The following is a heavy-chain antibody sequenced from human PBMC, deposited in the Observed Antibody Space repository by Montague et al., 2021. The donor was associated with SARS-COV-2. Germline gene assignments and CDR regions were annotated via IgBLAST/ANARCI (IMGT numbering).Heavy chain of an antibody. J-gene: IGHJ4*02. CDR3: AHRSRYSGYAYFDY. CDR2: IYWDDDK. V-gene: IGHV2-5*02. D-gene: IGHD5-12*01. CDR1: GGSISSSSYY. Sequence: TLSLTCTVSGGSISSSSYYWGWIRQPPGKGLEWLALIYWDDDKRYSPSLKSRLTITKDTSKNQVVLTMTNMDPVDTATYYCAHRSRYSGYAYFDYWGQGTLVTVSS.